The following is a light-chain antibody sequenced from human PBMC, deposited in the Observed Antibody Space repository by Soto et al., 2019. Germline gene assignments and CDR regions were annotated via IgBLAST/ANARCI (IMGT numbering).Light chain of an antibody. J-gene: IGLJ1*01. Sequence: QSVLTQPASVSGSPGQSITISCTGTSSDVGGYYYVSWYQHHPGKAPKLMIYEVSYRPSGVSNRFSGSKSGNTASLTISGLQAEDEPDYYCSSYTSTSIPYVFGTGTKV. CDR2: EVS. V-gene: IGLV2-14*01. CDR3: SSYTSTSIPYV. CDR1: SSDVGGYYY.